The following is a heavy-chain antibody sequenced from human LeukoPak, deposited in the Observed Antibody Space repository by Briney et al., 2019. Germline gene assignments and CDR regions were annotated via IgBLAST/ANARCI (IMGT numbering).Heavy chain of an antibody. V-gene: IGHV3-30*04. J-gene: IGHJ4*02. Sequence: PGGSLRLSCAASGFTFSSYAMHWVRQALGKGLEWVAVISYDGSNKYYADSVKGRFTISRDNSKNTLYLQMNSLRAEDTAVYYCARADQYYYDSSGYPGDYWGQGTLVTVSS. D-gene: IGHD3-22*01. CDR2: ISYDGSNK. CDR3: ARADQYYYDSSGYPGDY. CDR1: GFTFSSYA.